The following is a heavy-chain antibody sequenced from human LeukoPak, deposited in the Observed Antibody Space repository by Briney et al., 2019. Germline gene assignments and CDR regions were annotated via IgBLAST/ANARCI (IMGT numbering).Heavy chain of an antibody. J-gene: IGHJ5*02. CDR1: GYTFTGYY. V-gene: IGHV1-2*02. CDR3: ARALRLGYNWFDP. Sequence: ASVKVSCKASGYTFTGYYMHWVRQAPGQGLGWMGWINPNSGGTNYAQKFQGRVTMTRDTSISTAYMELSRLRSDDTAVYYCARALRLGYNWFDPWGQGTLVTVSS. CDR2: INPNSGGT. D-gene: IGHD5-12*01.